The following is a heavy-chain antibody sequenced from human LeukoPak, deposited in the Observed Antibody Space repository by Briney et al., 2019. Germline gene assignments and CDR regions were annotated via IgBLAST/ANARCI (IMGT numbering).Heavy chain of an antibody. CDR1: GYTITSYG. Sequence: ASVKVSCEASGYTITSYGISWVRQAPGQGLEWMGWISAYNGNTNYAQKLQGRVTMTTDTSTSTAYMELRSLRSDDTAVYYCAREWDIVRQNDYGGQGTLVTVSS. CDR3: AREWDIVRQNDY. V-gene: IGHV1-18*01. CDR2: ISAYNGNT. J-gene: IGHJ4*02. D-gene: IGHD5-12*01.